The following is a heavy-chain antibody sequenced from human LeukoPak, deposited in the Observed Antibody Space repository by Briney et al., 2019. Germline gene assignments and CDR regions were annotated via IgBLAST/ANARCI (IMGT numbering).Heavy chain of an antibody. J-gene: IGHJ4*02. CDR3: ARDFNWNVPFDY. CDR2: IFHTGST. Sequence: PSETLSLTCTVSGDSISSGNYWGWIRQPPGKGLEWIGSIFHTGSTYFNLSLKSRVTISVDTSKNQFSLRLSSVTAADTAVYYCARDFNWNVPFDYWGQGTLVTVSS. D-gene: IGHD1-20*01. CDR1: GDSISSGNY. V-gene: IGHV4-38-2*02.